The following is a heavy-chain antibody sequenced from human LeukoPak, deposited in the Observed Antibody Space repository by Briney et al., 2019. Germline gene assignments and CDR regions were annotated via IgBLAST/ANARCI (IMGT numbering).Heavy chain of an antibody. Sequence: GASVKVSCKVSGYTLTELSMHWVRQAPGEGLEWMGGFDPEDGETIYAQKFQGRVTMTEDTSTDTAYMELSSLRSEDTAVYYCARSLYNWKEGSSGMDVWGQGTTVTVYS. CDR1: GYTLTELS. CDR2: FDPEDGET. D-gene: IGHD1-20*01. CDR3: ARSLYNWKEGSSGMDV. V-gene: IGHV1-24*01. J-gene: IGHJ6*02.